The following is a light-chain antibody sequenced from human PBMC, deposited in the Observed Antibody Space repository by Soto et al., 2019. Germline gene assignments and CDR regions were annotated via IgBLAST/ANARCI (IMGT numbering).Light chain of an antibody. V-gene: IGKV1-5*01. J-gene: IGKJ1*01. Sequence: DIQMTQSPSAVSASLGDTVTLTCRASQSVSGWLAWYQQKPGEAPKLLIYDASALPRGVPSRFSGSGSGTKFTLTIASLQPDDFATYYCQQYETFSGTFGPGTKVDI. CDR1: QSVSGW. CDR3: QQYETFSGT. CDR2: DAS.